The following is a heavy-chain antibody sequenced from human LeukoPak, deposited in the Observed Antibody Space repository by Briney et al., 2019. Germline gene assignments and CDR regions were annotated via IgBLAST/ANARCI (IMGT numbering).Heavy chain of an antibody. CDR2: ISGSGGST. V-gene: IGHV3-23*01. Sequence: GGSLRLSCAASGFTFSSYAMSWVRQAPGKVLEWVSAISGSGGSTYYADSVKGRFTISRDNSKNTLYLQMNSLRAEDTAVYYCANPYCSSTSCSSAWGQGTLVTVSS. CDR1: GFTFSSYA. J-gene: IGHJ4*02. D-gene: IGHD2-2*01. CDR3: ANPYCSSTSCSSA.